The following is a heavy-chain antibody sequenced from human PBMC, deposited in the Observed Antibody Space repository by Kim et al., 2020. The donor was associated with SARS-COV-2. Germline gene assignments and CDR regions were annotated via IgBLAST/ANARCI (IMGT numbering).Heavy chain of an antibody. J-gene: IGHJ4*02. V-gene: IGHV3-23*01. CDR3: AKDKWGAAGNFDY. Sequence: YAASVGGRFTSSRDTSNNTLYLQLNSLRAEDTDIYYCAKDKWGAAGNFDYWGQGTLVTVSS. D-gene: IGHD6-13*01.